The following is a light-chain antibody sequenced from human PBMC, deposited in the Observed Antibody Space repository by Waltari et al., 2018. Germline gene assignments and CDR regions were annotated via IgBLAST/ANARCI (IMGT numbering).Light chain of an antibody. V-gene: IGLV1-47*01. CDR3: AAWDDSLSGV. J-gene: IGLJ3*02. CDR1: SSHIGSNY. Sequence: QSVLTPPPAASGTPGQRVTISCSGSSSHIGSNYVYWYHQLPGPAPKLLIYRNNPRPSGVPDRFSGSKTGTSASLAISGLRSEDEADYYCAAWDDSLSGVFGGGTKLTVL. CDR2: RNN.